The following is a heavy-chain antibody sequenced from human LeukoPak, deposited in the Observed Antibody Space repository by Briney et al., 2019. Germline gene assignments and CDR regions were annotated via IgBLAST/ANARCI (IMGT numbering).Heavy chain of an antibody. CDR1: GFTVSSNY. CDR3: AKVGRGVIRYYYYMDV. D-gene: IGHD3-10*01. J-gene: IGHJ6*03. CDR2: IYGGGTT. V-gene: IGHV3-53*05. Sequence: GGSLRLSCAASGFTVSSNYMSWVRQAPGKGLEWVSVIYGGGTTYYADSVKGRFTISRDNSKNTLYLQMNSLRAEDTAVYYCAKVGRGVIRYYYYMDVWGKGTTVTISS.